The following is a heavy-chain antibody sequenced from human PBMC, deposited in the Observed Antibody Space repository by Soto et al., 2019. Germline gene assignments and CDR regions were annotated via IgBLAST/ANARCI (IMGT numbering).Heavy chain of an antibody. J-gene: IGHJ1*01. CDR2: ICYSGST. V-gene: IGHV4-59*01. CDR1: GGPTSSYY. Sequence: SETLSLTCTVSGGPTSSYYWSWIRQPPGKGLEWIRYICYSGSTNYNPSLKSRVTISLDTSKNQFSLRLSSVTAADTAVYYCARRGSYDSSGYPGDEYFQRWGRRTLVAV. D-gene: IGHD3-22*01. CDR3: ARRGSYDSSGYPGDEYFQR.